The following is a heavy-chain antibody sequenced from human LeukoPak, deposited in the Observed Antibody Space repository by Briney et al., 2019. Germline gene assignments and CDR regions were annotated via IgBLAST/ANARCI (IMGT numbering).Heavy chain of an antibody. V-gene: IGHV5-51*01. CDR2: IYPGDYDT. CDR1: GYTYTSYW. Sequence: ASVKVSCKASGYTYTSYWIGWVRQMPGKGLEWMGIIYPGDYDTRYSPSFQGQVTISADKSISTAYLQWNSLKASDTAMYYCARLRPQDAFDIWGQGTMVSVSS. J-gene: IGHJ3*02. CDR3: ARLRPQDAFDI.